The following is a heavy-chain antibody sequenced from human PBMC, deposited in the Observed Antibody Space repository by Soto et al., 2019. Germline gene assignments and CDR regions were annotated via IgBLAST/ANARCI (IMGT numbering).Heavy chain of an antibody. V-gene: IGHV3-23*01. J-gene: IGHJ4*02. CDR2: VSIGGST. CDR3: AKRRGAWGHLDY. D-gene: IGHD2-8*02. CDR1: GFTFSSYA. Sequence: DVQLLESGGGLVQPEGSLRLSCAASGFTFSSYAMGWVGQGPGKGLEWVAVVSIGGSTHYAVSVRGRFTISRDNSKNTLSLQMNSLAAEDTAVYYCAKRRGAWGHLDYWSQGALVTVSS.